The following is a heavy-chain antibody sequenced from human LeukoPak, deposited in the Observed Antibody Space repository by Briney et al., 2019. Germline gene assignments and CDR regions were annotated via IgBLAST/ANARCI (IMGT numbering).Heavy chain of an antibody. D-gene: IGHD2-15*01. CDR3: ARKDLLYWYFDL. V-gene: IGHV4-59*08. CDR1: GGSINSYD. Sequence: SETLSLTCTVSGGSINSYDWTWIRQPPGKGLEWIGCIYYSGSTNYNPSLKSRVTISVDTSKNQFSLKLSSVTAADTAVYYCARKDLLYWYFDLWGRGTLVTVSS. J-gene: IGHJ2*01. CDR2: IYYSGST.